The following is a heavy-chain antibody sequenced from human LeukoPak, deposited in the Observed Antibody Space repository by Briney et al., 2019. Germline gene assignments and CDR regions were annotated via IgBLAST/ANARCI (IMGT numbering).Heavy chain of an antibody. CDR1: GYTFTSYD. CDR3: ATGHITMVRGVIITTSWFDP. V-gene: IGHV1-8*03. J-gene: IGHJ5*02. D-gene: IGHD3-10*01. CDR2: INPNSGNT. Sequence: AASVKVSCKASGYTFTSYDINWVRQATGQGLEWMGWINPNSGNTGYAQKFQGRVIITRNTSISTAYMELSSLRSEDTAVYYCATGHITMVRGVIITTSWFDPWGQGTLVTVSS.